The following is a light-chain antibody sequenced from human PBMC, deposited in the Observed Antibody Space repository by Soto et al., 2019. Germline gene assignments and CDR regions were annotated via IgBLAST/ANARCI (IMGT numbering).Light chain of an antibody. V-gene: IGKV3-20*01. CDR3: QQYDMSPRT. Sequence: IVLTQSPDTLSLSPGERATLSCRASQTLSKKYLTWYQQKPGQAPRLLIYDASNRATGIPDRFSASGSGTDFTLNISRLEPEDFAVYYCQQYDMSPRTFGQGTKVEV. CDR1: QTLSKKY. CDR2: DAS. J-gene: IGKJ1*01.